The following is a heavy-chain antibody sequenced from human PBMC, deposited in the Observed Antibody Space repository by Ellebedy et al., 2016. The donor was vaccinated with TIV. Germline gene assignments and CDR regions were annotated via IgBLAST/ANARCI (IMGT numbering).Heavy chain of an antibody. CDR1: GGSISSSSYY. D-gene: IGHD5-12*01. Sequence: SETLSLXCTVSGGSISSSSYYWGWIRQPPGKGLEWIGSIYYSGSTYYNPSLKSRVTISVDTSKNQFSLKLSSVTAADTAVYYCARANPIVDIVATGWFDPWGQGTLVTVSS. CDR2: IYYSGST. J-gene: IGHJ5*02. CDR3: ARANPIVDIVATGWFDP. V-gene: IGHV4-39*01.